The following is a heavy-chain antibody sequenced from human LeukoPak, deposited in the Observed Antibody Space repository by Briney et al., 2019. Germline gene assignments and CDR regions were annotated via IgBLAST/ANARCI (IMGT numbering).Heavy chain of an antibody. CDR2: IIPILGIA. Sequence: GASVKVSCKASGGTFSSYAIGWVRQAPGQGLEWMGRIIPILGIANYAQKFQGRVTITADKSTSTAYMELSSLRSEDTAVYYCARGLTGYKYFDYWGQGTLVTVSS. CDR1: GGTFSSYA. CDR3: ARGLTGYKYFDY. D-gene: IGHD3-9*01. V-gene: IGHV1-69*04. J-gene: IGHJ4*02.